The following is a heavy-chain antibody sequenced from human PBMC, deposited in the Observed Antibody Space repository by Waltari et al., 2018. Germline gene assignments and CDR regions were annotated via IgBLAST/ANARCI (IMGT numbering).Heavy chain of an antibody. CDR1: GFTFSSYW. D-gene: IGHD3-22*01. J-gene: IGHJ3*02. CDR3: ARDSYYYDSSEDAFDI. Sequence: EVQLVESGGGLVQPGGSLRLSCAASGFTFSSYWMSWVRQAPGKGLEWVANIKQDGSEKGYGDSVKGRFTISRDNAKNSLFLQMNSLRAEDTAVYYCARDSYYYDSSEDAFDIWGQGTMVTVSS. V-gene: IGHV3-7*01. CDR2: IKQDGSEK.